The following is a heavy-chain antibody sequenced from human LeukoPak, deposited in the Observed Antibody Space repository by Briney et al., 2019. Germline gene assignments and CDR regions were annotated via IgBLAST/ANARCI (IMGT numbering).Heavy chain of an antibody. Sequence: GGSLRLSCAASGFTFSSYGMHWVRQAPGKGLEWVSGISWNSGSIGYADSVKGRFTISRDNAKNSLYLQMNSLRAEDTALYYCAKAGSYDSSGQYNWFDPWGQGTLVTVSS. CDR1: GFTFSSYG. J-gene: IGHJ5*02. CDR3: AKAGSYDSSGQYNWFDP. V-gene: IGHV3-9*01. D-gene: IGHD3-22*01. CDR2: ISWNSGSI.